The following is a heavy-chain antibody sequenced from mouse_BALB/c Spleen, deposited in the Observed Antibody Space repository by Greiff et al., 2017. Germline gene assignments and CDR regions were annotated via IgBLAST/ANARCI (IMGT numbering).Heavy chain of an antibody. CDR3: VRQRTGDWYFDV. CDR1: GFTFNTYA. D-gene: IGHD1-1*02. V-gene: IGHV10-1*02. CDR2: IRSKSNNYAT. J-gene: IGHJ1*01. Sequence: EVQLVESGGGLVQPKGSLKLSCAASGFTFNTYAMNWVRQAPGKGLEWVARIRSKSNNYATYYADSVKDRFTISRDDSQSMLYLQMNNLKTEDTAMYYCVRQRTGDWYFDVWGAGTTVTVSS.